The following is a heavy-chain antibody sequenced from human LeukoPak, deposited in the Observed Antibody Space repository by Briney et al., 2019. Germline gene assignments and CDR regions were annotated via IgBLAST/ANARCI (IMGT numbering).Heavy chain of an antibody. D-gene: IGHD2-2*01. V-gene: IGHV4-4*07. CDR3: ARGGIVVVPAAINSGFDP. CDR2: IYTSGST. CDR1: GGSISSYY. Sequence: SETLSLTCTVSGGSISSYYWGWIRQPAGKGLEWIGRIYTSGSTNYNPSLKSRVTMSVDTSKNQFSLKLSSVTAADTAVYYCARGGIVVVPAAINSGFDPWGQGTLVTVSS. J-gene: IGHJ5*02.